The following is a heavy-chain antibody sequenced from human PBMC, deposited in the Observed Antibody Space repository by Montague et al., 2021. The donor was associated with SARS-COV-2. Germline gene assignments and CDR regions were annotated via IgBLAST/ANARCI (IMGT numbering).Heavy chain of an antibody. Sequence: SLRLSCAGSGFSFSSYTMNWVRQAPGKGLEWVSSITSSSSDTYYADSVKGRFTISRDNAKNSLYLQMNSLRAEDTAVYYCAREKGIAVAGRDYGGQGTLLTVSS. CDR1: GFSFSSYT. D-gene: IGHD6-19*01. J-gene: IGHJ4*02. CDR2: ITSSSSDT. V-gene: IGHV3-21*01. CDR3: AREKGIAVAGRDY.